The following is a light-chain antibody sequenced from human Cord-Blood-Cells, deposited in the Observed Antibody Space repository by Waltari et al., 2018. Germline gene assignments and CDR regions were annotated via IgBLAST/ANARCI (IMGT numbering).Light chain of an antibody. CDR3: CSYAGSSTLV. J-gene: IGLJ2*01. CDR2: EGS. CDR1: NSDVGSYNP. V-gene: IGLV2-23*01. Sequence: QSALTQPASVSGSPGQSITISCTGTNSDVGSYNPVSWYQQHPGKAPKLMIYEGSKRPAGVSNLCSASKSGNTASLTISGLQAEDEADYYCCSYAGSSTLVFGGGTKLTVL.